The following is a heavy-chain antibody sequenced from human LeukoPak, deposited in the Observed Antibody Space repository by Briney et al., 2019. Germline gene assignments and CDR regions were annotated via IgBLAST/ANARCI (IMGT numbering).Heavy chain of an antibody. CDR3: ARARYTNSWCAVDI. D-gene: IGHD6-13*01. CDR1: GGSISSYY. Sequence: SETLSLTCTVPGGSISSYYWSWIRQPPGKGLEWIGYIYYSGSTNYNPSLKSRVTISVDTSKNQFSLKLSSVTAADTAVYYCARARYTNSWCAVDIWGQGTMVTVSS. V-gene: IGHV4-59*01. CDR2: IYYSGST. J-gene: IGHJ3*02.